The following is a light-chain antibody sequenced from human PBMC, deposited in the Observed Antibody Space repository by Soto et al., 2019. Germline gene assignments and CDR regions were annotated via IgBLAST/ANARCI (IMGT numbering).Light chain of an antibody. CDR3: QQSYSSPRT. V-gene: IGKV1-39*01. J-gene: IGKJ3*01. CDR1: QSISHY. CDR2: AAS. Sequence: DIQMTQSPSSLSASVGDRVTITCRASQSISHYLTWYQQKPGKAPRLLIYAASTLQSGVPSRFTGSGSGTDFTLTISSLQPEDFATYYCQQSYSSPRTCGPGTKVDIK.